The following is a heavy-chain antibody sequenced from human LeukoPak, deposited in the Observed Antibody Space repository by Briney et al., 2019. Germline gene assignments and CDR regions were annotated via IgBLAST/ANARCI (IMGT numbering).Heavy chain of an antibody. D-gene: IGHD4-17*01. CDR3: ARPPTMTTWVVDS. V-gene: IGHV3-66*04. CDR1: GFTVSSNH. Sequence: GGSLRLSCAASGFTVSSNHNHMSWVRQAPGKGLEWVSVIYSGGTIFYADSVKGRFTISRDNSKNTVYLEMNSLRAEDAAVYYCARPPTMTTWVVDSWGQGTLITVSS. J-gene: IGHJ4*02. CDR2: IYSGGTI.